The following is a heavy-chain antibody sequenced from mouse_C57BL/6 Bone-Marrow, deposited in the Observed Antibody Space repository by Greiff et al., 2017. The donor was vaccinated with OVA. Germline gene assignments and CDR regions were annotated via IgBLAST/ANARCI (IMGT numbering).Heavy chain of an antibody. Sequence: DVKLVESGGDLVKPGGSLKLSCAASGFTFSSYGMSWVRQTPDKRLEWVATISSGGSYTYYPDSVKGRFTISRDNAKNTLYLQMSSLKSEDTAMYFCAGPYNYAAPSYAMDYSGQGTSVTVSS. V-gene: IGHV5-6*02. D-gene: IGHD2-12*01. J-gene: IGHJ4*01. CDR2: ISSGGSYT. CDR3: AGPYNYAAPSYAMDY. CDR1: GFTFSSYG.